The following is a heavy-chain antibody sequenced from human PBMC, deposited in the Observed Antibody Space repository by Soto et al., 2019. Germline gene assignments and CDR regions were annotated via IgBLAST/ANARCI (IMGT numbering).Heavy chain of an antibody. CDR3: ARMVGGTEDY. V-gene: IGHV6-1*01. Sequence: SPTLSLTCAISGDSVSSNSAAWNWVRQSPSRGLEWLGRTYYRSKWYNDYAVSVKGRITINPDTSRNQFSLQLKSVTPEDTAVYYCARMVGGTEDYWGQGTPVTVSS. CDR1: GDSVSSNSAA. J-gene: IGHJ4*02. CDR2: TYYRSKWYN. D-gene: IGHD1-26*01.